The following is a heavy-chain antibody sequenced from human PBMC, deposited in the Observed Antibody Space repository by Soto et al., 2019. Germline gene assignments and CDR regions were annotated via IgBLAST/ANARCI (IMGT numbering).Heavy chain of an antibody. D-gene: IGHD4-17*01. J-gene: IGHJ4*02. CDR3: TKDLWPYGDYEGLDY. CDR2: ISGSGGST. Sequence: GGSLRLSCAASGFTFSSYAMSWVRQAPGKGLEWVSAISGSGGSTYYADSVKGRFTISRDNSKNTLYLQMNSLRAEDTAVYYCTKDLWPYGDYEGLDYWGQGTLVTVSS. V-gene: IGHV3-23*01. CDR1: GFTFSSYA.